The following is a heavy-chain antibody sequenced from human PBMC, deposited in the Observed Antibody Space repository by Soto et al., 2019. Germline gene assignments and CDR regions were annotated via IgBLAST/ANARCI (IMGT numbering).Heavy chain of an antibody. CDR1: GFSLSTSGVG. D-gene: IGHD3-9*01. Sequence: SGPTLVNPTQTLTLTCTFSGFSLSTSGVGVGWIRQPPGKALEWLALIYWDDDKRYSPSLKSRLTITKDTSKNQVVLTMTNMDLVETATYYCAHTQNYGIWTGPFLFFDIWGKGKRATV. CDR3: AHTQNYGIWTGPFLFFDI. J-gene: IGHJ3*02. V-gene: IGHV2-5*02. CDR2: IYWDDDK.